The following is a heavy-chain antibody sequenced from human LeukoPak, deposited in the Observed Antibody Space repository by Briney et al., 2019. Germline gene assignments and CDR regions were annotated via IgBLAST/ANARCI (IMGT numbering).Heavy chain of an antibody. CDR3: AREFWTLWDSSGYYPR. CDR2: ISYNGSNT. CDR1: GFTFSDYY. D-gene: IGHD3-22*01. V-gene: IGHV3-30-3*01. Sequence: GGSLRLSCAASGFTFSDYYMSWIRQAPGKGLEWVAVISYNGSNTYYADSVKGRFTISRDNSKNTLYLQMNSLRNEDTAVYYCAREFWTLWDSSGYYPRWGQGTLVTVSS. J-gene: IGHJ4*02.